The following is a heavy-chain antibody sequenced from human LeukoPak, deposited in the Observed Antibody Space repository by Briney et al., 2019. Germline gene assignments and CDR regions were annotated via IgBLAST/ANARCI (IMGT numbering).Heavy chain of an antibody. D-gene: IGHD4-23*01. CDR3: ASDGKGGNFDY. J-gene: IGHJ4*02. Sequence: GGSLRLSCAASGFTFVNYWMRWVRQAPGKGLEWVDNIKKDGSEKYYVDSVKGRFTISRDNAKNSLYLQINSLRVEDTAVYYCASDGKGGNFDYWGQGTLVSVSS. CDR2: IKKDGSEK. V-gene: IGHV3-7*01. CDR1: GFTFVNYW.